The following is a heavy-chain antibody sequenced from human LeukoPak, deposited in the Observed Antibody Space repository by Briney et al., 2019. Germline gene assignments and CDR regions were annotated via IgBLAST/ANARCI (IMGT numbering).Heavy chain of an antibody. V-gene: IGHV3-30*18. CDR2: ISYDGSNK. J-gene: IGHJ4*02. CDR1: GFNFSSYG. CDR3: AKDLQYCSGGSCYQGPRAFDY. D-gene: IGHD2-15*01. Sequence: GGSLRLSCAASGFNFSSYGMHWVRQAPGKGLEWVAVISYDGSNKYYADSVKGRFTISRDNSKNTLYLQMNSLRAEDTAVYYCAKDLQYCSGGSCYQGPRAFDYWGQGTLVTVSS.